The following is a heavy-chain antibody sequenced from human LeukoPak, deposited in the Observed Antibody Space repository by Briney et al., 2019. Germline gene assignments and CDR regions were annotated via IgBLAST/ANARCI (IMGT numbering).Heavy chain of an antibody. CDR1: GFTFSGSA. D-gene: IGHD5-24*01. Sequence: GGSLRLSCAASGFTFSGSAMHWVRQASGKGLEWVGRIRSKANSYATAYAASVKGRFTTSRDDSKNTAYLQMNSLKTEDTAVYYCTRQGPRDGYNYDYWGQGTLVTVSS. J-gene: IGHJ4*02. V-gene: IGHV3-73*01. CDR2: IRSKANSYAT. CDR3: TRQGPRDGYNYDY.